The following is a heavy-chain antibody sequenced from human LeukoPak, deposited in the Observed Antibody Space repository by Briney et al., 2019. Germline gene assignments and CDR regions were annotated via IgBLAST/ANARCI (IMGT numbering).Heavy chain of an antibody. CDR1: GYSISSGYY. V-gene: IGHV4-38-2*01. CDR3: ARQTDYDFWSGHYTGSCWFDP. J-gene: IGHJ5*02. D-gene: IGHD3/OR15-3a*01. Sequence: SETLSLTCAVSGYSISSGYYWGWIRQPPGKGLEWIGSIYHSGSTYYNPSLKSRVTISVDTSKNQFSLKLSSVTAADTAVYYCARQTDYDFWSGHYTGSCWFDPWGQGTLVTVSS. CDR2: IYHSGST.